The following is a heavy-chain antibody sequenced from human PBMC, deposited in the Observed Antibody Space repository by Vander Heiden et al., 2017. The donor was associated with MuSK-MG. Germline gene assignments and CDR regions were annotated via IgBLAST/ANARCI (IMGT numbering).Heavy chain of an antibody. V-gene: IGHV1-18*04. CDR2: ISAYKGNT. Sequence: QVQLLQSGAEVKKPGASVKVSCKASGYTFTSYGISWERPAPVQGVEWMGWISAYKGNTKYAQKLQGRVTMTTDTSTSTAYMELRSLRSDDTAVDYCARALKISSGWYSVWGQGTLVTVSS. D-gene: IGHD6-19*01. CDR3: ARALKISSGWYSV. CDR1: GYTFTSYG. J-gene: IGHJ4*02.